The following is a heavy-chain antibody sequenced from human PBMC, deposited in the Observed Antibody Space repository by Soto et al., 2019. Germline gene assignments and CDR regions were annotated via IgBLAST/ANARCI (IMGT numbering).Heavy chain of an antibody. CDR3: ARGYCSGGSCYSDFDY. CDR2: IWYDGSNK. D-gene: IGHD2-15*01. V-gene: IGHV3-33*01. Sequence: GGSLRLSCAASGFTFSSYGMHWVRQAPGKGLEWVAVIWYDGSNKYYADSVKGRFTISRDNSKNTLYLQMNSLRAEDTAVYYCARGYCSGGSCYSDFDYWGQGTLVTVSS. J-gene: IGHJ4*02. CDR1: GFTFSSYG.